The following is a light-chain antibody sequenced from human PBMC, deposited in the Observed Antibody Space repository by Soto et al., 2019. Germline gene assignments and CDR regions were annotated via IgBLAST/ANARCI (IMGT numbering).Light chain of an antibody. V-gene: IGKV3-20*01. Sequence: MVLTQSPGTLSLSPGEIATLSCRTSQTVSSRDLAWYLQKPGQAPRLLIYDVSSRATGIPDRFSGSGSGDDFSLPISRLERGDSAAYYCQHFSTSILSTFRPGTKVELK. CDR2: DVS. CDR3: QHFSTSILST. J-gene: IGKJ3*01. CDR1: QTVSSRD.